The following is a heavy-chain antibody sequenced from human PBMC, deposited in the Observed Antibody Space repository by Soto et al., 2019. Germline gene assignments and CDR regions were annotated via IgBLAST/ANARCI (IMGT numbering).Heavy chain of an antibody. V-gene: IGHV1-69*06. D-gene: IGHD3-16*02. CDR1: GGTFSAYA. Sequence: QLQLVQSGAEVKKPGSSVKVSCKASGGTFSAYAISWVRQAPGQGLEWMGGILPLSGTTNYTQRFQGRVTISAEKSTSTAYMGLSSLRSEDTAVYYCARANPTKYYDYVWGDYRRGGMDVWGQGTTVTVSS. J-gene: IGHJ6*02. CDR2: ILPLSGTT. CDR3: ARANPTKYYDYVWGDYRRGGMDV.